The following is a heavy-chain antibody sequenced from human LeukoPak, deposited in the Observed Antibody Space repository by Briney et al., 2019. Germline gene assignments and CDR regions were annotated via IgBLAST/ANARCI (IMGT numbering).Heavy chain of an antibody. CDR1: GFPFSNYA. CDR3: AKGKETSDWYNFDY. D-gene: IGHD6-19*01. Sequence: GRSLRLSCAASGFPFSNYAMSWVRQAPGKGLDWVSAIGSDGSTYYADSVKGRFTISRDNSKNTLYLQMNSLRGEDTAVYYCAKGKETSDWYNFDYWGQGTLVTVSS. CDR2: IGSDGST. J-gene: IGHJ4*02. V-gene: IGHV3-23*01.